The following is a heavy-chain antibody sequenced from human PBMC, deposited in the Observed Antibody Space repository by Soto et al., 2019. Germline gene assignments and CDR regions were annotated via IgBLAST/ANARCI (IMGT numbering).Heavy chain of an antibody. J-gene: IGHJ4*02. CDR1: DGSISGNF. D-gene: IGHD6-19*01. V-gene: IGHV4-4*07. CDR3: AREVWVAGLLYYFDF. CDR2: ISSNGNT. Sequence: PSDTLSLTSTVSDGSISGNFLTWIRQPAGKGLEWIGRISSNGNTDYNPALKSRVTMSIDTSKNHFSLDLISVTASDTAMYYCAREVWVAGLLYYFDFWGQGTLVTDS.